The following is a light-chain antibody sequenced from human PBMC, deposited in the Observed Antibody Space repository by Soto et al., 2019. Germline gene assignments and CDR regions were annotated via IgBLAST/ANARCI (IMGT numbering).Light chain of an antibody. V-gene: IGKV1-5*01. CDR3: QQYSTYSHT. J-gene: IGKJ2*01. CDR2: DVS. CDR1: QKVRHL. Sequence: IQMTQTPSTLSASVGDTVTITCRASQKVRHLLAWYQQKPGKAPALLVYDVSNLQSGVPSRFSGGGSETEFTLTINSLQHDDFATYYCQQYSTYSHTFGQGTRLEIK.